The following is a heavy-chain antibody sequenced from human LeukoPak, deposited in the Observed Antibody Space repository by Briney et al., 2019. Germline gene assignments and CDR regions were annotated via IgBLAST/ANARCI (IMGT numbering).Heavy chain of an antibody. CDR3: ARGTDRLRYFFDY. CDR1: GDSVSSSSAA. Sequence: SQTLSLTCAISGDSVSSSSAAWNWIRQSPSRGLEWLGRTYYRSKWYNDYAVTVQSRIIINPDTSKNQFSLQLNSVTPEDTAVYYCARGTDRLRYFFDYWGQGTLVTVSS. J-gene: IGHJ4*02. D-gene: IGHD3-9*01. V-gene: IGHV6-1*01. CDR2: TYYRSKWYN.